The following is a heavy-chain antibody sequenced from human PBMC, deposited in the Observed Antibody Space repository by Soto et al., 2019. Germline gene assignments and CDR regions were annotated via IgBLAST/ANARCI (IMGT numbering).Heavy chain of an antibody. D-gene: IGHD3-3*01. CDR3: ARDSPGIMTFGELTG. J-gene: IGHJ4*02. CDR1: GFTFSNFW. V-gene: IGHV3-7*01. Sequence: GGSLRLSCEASGFTFSNFWMSWVRQLPEKGLEWVAKINQDGSDKYYVDSVKGRFTISRDNAKNSLYLEMNSLRAEDTAVYYCARDSPGIMTFGELTGGVRGTLVTVSS. CDR2: INQDGSDK.